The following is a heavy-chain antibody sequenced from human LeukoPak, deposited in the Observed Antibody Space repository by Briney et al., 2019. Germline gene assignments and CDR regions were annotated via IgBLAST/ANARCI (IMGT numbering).Heavy chain of an antibody. J-gene: IGHJ4*02. D-gene: IGHD5-18*01. CDR1: GGSISSSSYY. Sequence: SETLSLTCTVSGGSISSSSYYWGWVRQPPGEGLEWIGSIYYSGSTYYNPSLKSRVTISVDTSKNQFSPKLSSVTAADTAVYYCARIRGYSYGTLDYWGQGTLVTVSS. CDR2: IYYSGST. CDR3: ARIRGYSYGTLDY. V-gene: IGHV4-39*01.